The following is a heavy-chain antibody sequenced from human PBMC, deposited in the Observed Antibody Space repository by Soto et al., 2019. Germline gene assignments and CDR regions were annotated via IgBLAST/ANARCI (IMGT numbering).Heavy chain of an antibody. Sequence: GASVKVSCKASGGTFSSYTITWVRQAPGQRLEWMGGIIPIFGTAKYAQKFQGRVTITTDESTSTAYMELSSLRSDDTAVYYCARENIVATIRDYYYGMDVWGQGTTVTVSS. CDR3: ARENIVATIRDYYYGMDV. D-gene: IGHD5-12*01. CDR1: GGTFSSYT. J-gene: IGHJ6*02. V-gene: IGHV1-69*05. CDR2: IIPIFGTA.